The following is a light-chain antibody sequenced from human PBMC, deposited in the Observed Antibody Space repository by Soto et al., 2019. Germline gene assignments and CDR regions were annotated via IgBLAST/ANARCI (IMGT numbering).Light chain of an antibody. Sequence: QSVLTQPPSVSGAPGQRVTISCTGSSSNIGAGYDVQWYQHLPGTAPKLLIYVNSNRPSGVPDRFSGSKSGTSASLAITGLQAEDEADYYCQSYDNSLSGSLFGGGTKLTVL. CDR3: QSYDNSLSGSL. J-gene: IGLJ2*01. CDR1: SSNIGAGYD. CDR2: VNS. V-gene: IGLV1-40*01.